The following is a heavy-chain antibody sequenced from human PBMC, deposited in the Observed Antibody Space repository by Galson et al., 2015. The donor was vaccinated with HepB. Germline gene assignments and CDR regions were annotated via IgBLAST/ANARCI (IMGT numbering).Heavy chain of an antibody. CDR1: GFTFSNAW. Sequence: SLRLSCAASGFTFSNAWMSWVRQAPGKGLEWVGRIKSKTDGGTTDYAAPVKGRFTISRDDSKNTLYLQMNSLKTEDTAVYYCTTEYDFWSGYYLGGGLAYYFDYWGQGALVTVSS. V-gene: IGHV3-15*01. CDR3: TTEYDFWSGYYLGGGLAYYFDY. J-gene: IGHJ4*02. D-gene: IGHD3-3*01. CDR2: IKSKTDGGTT.